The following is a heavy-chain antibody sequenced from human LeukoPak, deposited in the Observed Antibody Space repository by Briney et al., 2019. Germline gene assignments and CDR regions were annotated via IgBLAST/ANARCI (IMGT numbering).Heavy chain of an antibody. D-gene: IGHD6-13*01. CDR1: GFTFSSYS. V-gene: IGHV3-21*01. J-gene: IGHJ4*02. CDR3: ARVGSNWPQIDD. CDR2: LSSGSSYI. Sequence: GGSLTLSCAASGFTFSSYSMAWVRQAPGKGPEWVSSLSSGSSYIYYADSVKGRFTISRDNAENSLFLQMTSLRVEDTAVYYCARVGSNWPQIDDWGQGTLVTVSS.